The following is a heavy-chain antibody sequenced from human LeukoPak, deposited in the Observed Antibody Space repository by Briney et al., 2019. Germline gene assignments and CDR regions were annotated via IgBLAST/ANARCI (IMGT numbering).Heavy chain of an antibody. CDR1: GGSFSGYY. V-gene: IGHV4-34*09. J-gene: IGHJ4*02. Sequence: SETLSLTCAVYGGSFSGYYWSWIRQPPGKGLEWIGYVYYSGSTYYNPSLKSRVTISVDTSKNQFSLKLSSVIAADTAVYYCARGNPSGGSCYYDYWGQGTLVTVSS. CDR3: ARGNPSGGSCYYDY. CDR2: VYYSGST. D-gene: IGHD2-15*01.